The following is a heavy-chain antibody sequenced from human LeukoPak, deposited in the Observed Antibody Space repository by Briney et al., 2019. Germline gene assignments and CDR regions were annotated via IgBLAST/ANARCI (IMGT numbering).Heavy chain of an antibody. J-gene: IGHJ4*02. D-gene: IGHD3-22*01. V-gene: IGHV3-23*01. CDR3: AKRGVVIRVILVGFHKEAYYFDS. CDR1: GITLSNYG. Sequence: GGSLRLSCAVSGITLSNYGMSWVRQAPGKGLEWVAGISGSGGSTNYATSVKGRFTISRDNPKNTLYLQMNSLRAEDTAVYFCAKRGVVIRVILVGFHKEAYYFDSWGQGALVTVSS. CDR2: ISGSGGST.